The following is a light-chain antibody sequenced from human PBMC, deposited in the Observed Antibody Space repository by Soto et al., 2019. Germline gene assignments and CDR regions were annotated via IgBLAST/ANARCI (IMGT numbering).Light chain of an antibody. J-gene: IGKJ5*01. V-gene: IGKV3-15*01. CDR1: QSFSSY. CDR3: QQYNNWPPIT. CDR2: GAS. Sequence: EIVLTQSPATLSLSPGERATLSCRASQSFSSYLAWYQQKPGHAPRLLIYGASTRATGIPARFSGSGSGTEFTLTISSLQSEDFAVYYCQQYNNWPPITFGQGTRLEIK.